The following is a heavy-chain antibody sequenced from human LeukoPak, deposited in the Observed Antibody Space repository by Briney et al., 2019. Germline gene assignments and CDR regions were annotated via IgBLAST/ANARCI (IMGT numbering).Heavy chain of an antibody. J-gene: IGHJ3*02. CDR1: GFTFDDYG. CDR3: AKVGYGTDAFDI. D-gene: IGHD4-17*01. V-gene: IGHV3-20*04. Sequence: PGGSLRLSCAASGFTFDDYGMSWVRQAPGKGLEWVSGIDWNGGSTGYADSVKGRFTISRDNAKNTLYLQMNSLRAEDTAVYYCAKVGYGTDAFDIWGQGTMVTVSS. CDR2: IDWNGGST.